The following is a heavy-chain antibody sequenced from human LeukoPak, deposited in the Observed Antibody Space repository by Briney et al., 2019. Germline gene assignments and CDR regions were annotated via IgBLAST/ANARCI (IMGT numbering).Heavy chain of an antibody. D-gene: IGHD3-22*01. J-gene: IGHJ4*02. Sequence: GGSLRLSCAASGLTVSSNYMTWVRQAPGKDLEWVSAIYNGGSIYYSGSVKGRFTISTDNYKNTRYLQMDSLRAEDTAMYYCARRGLYYDSSAYSHYSFDYWGQGTLVTVSS. V-gene: IGHV3-53*01. CDR1: GLTVSSNY. CDR2: IYNGGSI. CDR3: ARRGLYYDSSAYSHYSFDY.